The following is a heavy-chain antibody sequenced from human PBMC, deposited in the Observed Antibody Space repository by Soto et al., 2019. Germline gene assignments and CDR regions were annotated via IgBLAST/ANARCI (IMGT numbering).Heavy chain of an antibody. CDR3: AHRGQGTMVRGVIPWFDP. CDR1: GFSLSTSGVG. D-gene: IGHD3-10*01. Sequence: DSGPTLVNPTQTLTLTCTFSGFSLSTSGVGVGWIRQPPGKALEWLALIYWDDDKRYSPSLKSRLTITKDTYKNQVVLTMTNMDPVDTATYYCAHRGQGTMVRGVIPWFDPWGQGTLVTVSS. CDR2: IYWDDDK. J-gene: IGHJ5*02. V-gene: IGHV2-5*02.